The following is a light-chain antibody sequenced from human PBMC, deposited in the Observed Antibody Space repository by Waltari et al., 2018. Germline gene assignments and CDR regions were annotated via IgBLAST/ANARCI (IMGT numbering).Light chain of an antibody. CDR3: QSYDSSLVV. V-gene: IGLV1-40*01. CDR1: TSNIGAGYD. Sequence: QSVLTQPPSVSGAPGQTITISCTGSTSNIGAGYDVQWYQQLPGTAPQLLIYDTINRPSAVPDQFSGSKSGPSASLDISGLQAEDEADYYCQSYDSSLVVFGGGTKLTVL. J-gene: IGLJ2*01. CDR2: DTI.